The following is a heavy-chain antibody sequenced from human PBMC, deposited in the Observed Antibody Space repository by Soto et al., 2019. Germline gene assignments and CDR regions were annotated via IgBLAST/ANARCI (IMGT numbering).Heavy chain of an antibody. Sequence: QVQLVQSGAEVKKPGASVKVSCKASGYTFTSYAMHWVRQAPGQRLEWMGWINAGNGNTKYSQKFQGRVTITRDTTASTAYMELSSLRSEDTAVYYCASVIGGLYYFDSWGQGTLVTVSS. D-gene: IGHD3-16*02. CDR2: INAGNGNT. J-gene: IGHJ4*02. V-gene: IGHV1-3*01. CDR1: GYTFTSYA. CDR3: ASVIGGLYYFDS.